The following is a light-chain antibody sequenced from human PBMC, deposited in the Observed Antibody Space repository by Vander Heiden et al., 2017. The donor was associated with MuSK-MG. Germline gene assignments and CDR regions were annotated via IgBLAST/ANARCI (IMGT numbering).Light chain of an antibody. Sequence: ELLLTQSPATLSVSPGERATISCRASQSVSSNLAWYQQKPGQAPRLLIYGASTRATGIPARFSGSGSGTEFTLTISSLQSEDFAVYYCQQYNNWGTFGQGTKVEIK. V-gene: IGKV3-15*01. CDR1: QSVSSN. CDR2: GAS. J-gene: IGKJ1*01. CDR3: QQYNNWGT.